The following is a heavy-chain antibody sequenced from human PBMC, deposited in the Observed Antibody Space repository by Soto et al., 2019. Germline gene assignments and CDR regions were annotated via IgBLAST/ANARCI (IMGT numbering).Heavy chain of an antibody. CDR3: AKDPTFDWFIQYYFDY. CDR2: ISGSGGST. D-gene: IGHD3-9*01. CDR1: GFTFSSYA. J-gene: IGHJ4*02. Sequence: GGSLRLSCAASGFTFSSYAMSWVRQAPGKGLEWVSAISGSGGSTYYADSVKGRFTISRDNSKNTLYLQMNSLRAEDTAVYYCAKDPTFDWFIQYYFDYWGQGTLVTVSS. V-gene: IGHV3-23*01.